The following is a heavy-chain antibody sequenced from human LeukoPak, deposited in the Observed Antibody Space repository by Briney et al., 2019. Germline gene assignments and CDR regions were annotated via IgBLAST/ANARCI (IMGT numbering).Heavy chain of an antibody. D-gene: IGHD2-15*01. Sequence: GGSLRLSCAASGFTVSIYWIDWARQAPGRGREWVAFIKQDGREKVYVDPVEGRFTLSRDNAKNSLYLQMNSLRVEDTAVYYCMGGAGWLVDYWGQGTLVTVSS. CDR1: GFTVSIYW. V-gene: IGHV3-7*01. CDR2: IKQDGREK. CDR3: MGGAGWLVDY. J-gene: IGHJ4*02.